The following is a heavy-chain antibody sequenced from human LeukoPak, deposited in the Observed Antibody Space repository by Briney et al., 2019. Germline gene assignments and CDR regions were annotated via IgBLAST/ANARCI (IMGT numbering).Heavy chain of an antibody. V-gene: IGHV3-23*01. CDR2: ISGSGGST. Sequence: GGSLRLSCAASGFTFSSYAMSWVRQAPGKGLEWVSAISGSGGSTYYADSVKGRFTISRDNSKNTLYLQMNSLRAEDTAVYYCAKVRSKPTVYNWNEVPLFDYWGQGTLVTVSS. CDR1: GFTFSSYA. CDR3: AKVRSKPTVYNWNEVPLFDY. D-gene: IGHD1-1*01. J-gene: IGHJ4*02.